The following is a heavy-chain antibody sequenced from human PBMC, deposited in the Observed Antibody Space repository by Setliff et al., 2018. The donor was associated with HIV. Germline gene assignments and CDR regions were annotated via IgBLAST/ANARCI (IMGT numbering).Heavy chain of an antibody. Sequence: PGGSLRLSCATSGFVFSDYYMSWIRQAPGKGLEWISYISRGGRTKYYADSVEGRFTISRDNAKNSLYLQMNSLTAEDTAVYYCARDVSWRVRTYIDYWGQGALVTVSS. CDR3: ARDVSWRVRTYIDY. J-gene: IGHJ4*02. CDR1: GFVFSDYY. V-gene: IGHV3-11*04. D-gene: IGHD3-3*01. CDR2: ISRGGRTK.